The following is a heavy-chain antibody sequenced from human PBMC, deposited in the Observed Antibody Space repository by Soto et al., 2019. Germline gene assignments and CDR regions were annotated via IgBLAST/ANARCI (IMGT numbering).Heavy chain of an antibody. J-gene: IGHJ4*02. CDR3: ATAEVDY. V-gene: IGHV3-74*01. CDR1: GFTFGNSW. CDR2: MNSDGSST. Sequence: SVRLSCAASGFTFGNSWMHWVRQAPGEGLEWVSRMNSDGSSTNYADSVKGRFTVSRDNAKNTLYLQMNSLRAEDAAVYYCATAEVDYWGPGTLVTVSS.